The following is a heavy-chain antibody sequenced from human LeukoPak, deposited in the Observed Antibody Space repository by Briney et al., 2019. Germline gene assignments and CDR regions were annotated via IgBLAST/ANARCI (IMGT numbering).Heavy chain of an antibody. V-gene: IGHV4-4*07. D-gene: IGHD3-10*01. Sequence: PSETLSLTCNVSGGSISSYYWNWIRQPAGKGLEWIGRMYTSGSTYYNPSLKSRVTISVDTSKNQFSLKLSSVTAADTAVYYCARLSQEKLLWFGELHTTFDYWGQGTLVTVSS. J-gene: IGHJ4*02. CDR2: MYTSGST. CDR1: GGSISSYY. CDR3: ARLSQEKLLWFGELHTTFDY.